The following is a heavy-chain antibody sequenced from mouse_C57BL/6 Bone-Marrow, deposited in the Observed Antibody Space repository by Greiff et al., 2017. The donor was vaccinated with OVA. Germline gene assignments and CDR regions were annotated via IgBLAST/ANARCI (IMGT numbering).Heavy chain of an antibody. J-gene: IGHJ1*03. Sequence: VKLQESGAELARPGASVKLSCKASGYTFTSYGIRWVKQSTGQGLEWIGEIYPRSGNTYYNEKFKGKATLTADKSSSTAYMELRSLTSEDSAVXFCAIWNYWYFDVWGTGTTVTVSS. CDR2: IYPRSGNT. CDR3: AIWNYWYFDV. CDR1: GYTFTSYG. V-gene: IGHV1-81*01.